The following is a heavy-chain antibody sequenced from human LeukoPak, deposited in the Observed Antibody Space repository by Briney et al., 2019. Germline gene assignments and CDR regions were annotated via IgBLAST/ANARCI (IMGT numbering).Heavy chain of an antibody. J-gene: IGHJ4*02. CDR2: MNPNSGNT. D-gene: IGHD3-22*01. V-gene: IGHV1-8*03. CDR1: GYTFTSYD. Sequence: GASVKVSCKASGYTFTSYDINWVRQATGQGLEWMGWMNPNSGNTGYAQKFQGRVTITRNTSISTAYMELSSLRSEDTAVYYCARGMGIYYDSSGYYVDWGQGTLVTVSS. CDR3: ARGMGIYYDSSGYYVD.